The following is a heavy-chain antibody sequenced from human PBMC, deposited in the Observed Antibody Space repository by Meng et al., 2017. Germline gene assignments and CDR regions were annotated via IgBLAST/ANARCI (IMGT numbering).Heavy chain of an antibody. Sequence: ASVKVSCKASGYTFTSYYMHWVRQAPGQGLEWMGIINPSGGSTSYAQKFQGRVTMTTDTSTSTAYMELRSLRSDDTAVYYCARDLPVQQLVRALDYWGQGTLVTVSS. CDR2: INPSGGST. J-gene: IGHJ4*02. D-gene: IGHD6-13*01. CDR1: GYTFTSYY. V-gene: IGHV1-46*01. CDR3: ARDLPVQQLVRALDY.